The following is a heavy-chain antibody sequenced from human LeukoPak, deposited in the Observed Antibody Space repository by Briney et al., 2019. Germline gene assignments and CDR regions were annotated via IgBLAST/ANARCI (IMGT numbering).Heavy chain of an antibody. Sequence: SETLSLTCAVYGTSFTGYYWNWIRQPPGKELEWIGEINNTGSTNYQPSLNSRVTIPIDTSKNQVSPRLSTVKPADTAVYYCARLPIVVVPAAKGYYYYMDVWGKGTTVTISS. CDR2: INNTGST. CDR1: GTSFTGYY. D-gene: IGHD2-2*01. CDR3: ARLPIVVVPAAKGYYYYMDV. J-gene: IGHJ6*03. V-gene: IGHV4-34*01.